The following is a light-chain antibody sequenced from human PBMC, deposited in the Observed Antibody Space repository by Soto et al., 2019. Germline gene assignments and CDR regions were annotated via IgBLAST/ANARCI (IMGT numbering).Light chain of an antibody. Sequence: EIVMTQSPATLSVSPGERATLSCRASQRVSSNLAWYQQKHGQAPRLPIYGASTRATGIPARFSGSGSGTDVTLTISRLEPEDFSVYYCQQYGHSGVTFGPGTKVDIK. CDR1: QRVSSN. CDR2: GAS. CDR3: QQYGHSGVT. J-gene: IGKJ3*01. V-gene: IGKV3-15*01.